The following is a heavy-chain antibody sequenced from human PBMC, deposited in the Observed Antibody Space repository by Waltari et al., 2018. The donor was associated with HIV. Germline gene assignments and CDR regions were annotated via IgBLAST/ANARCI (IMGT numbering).Heavy chain of an antibody. V-gene: IGHV6-1*02. J-gene: IGHJ4*02. Sequence: QVQLEQSGPGLVKPSQTLSVSCGISGDSLSSNTAAWNWNRMSPSRGLGWLGRTNRRSEGHYDYAVPLQGRLSIGADTSHNRFTLHLNSVTPEDTAIYFCARDSFGFDFWGQGTLVTVS. CDR1: GDSLSSNTAA. CDR3: ARDSFGFDF. D-gene: IGHD3-9*01. CDR2: TNRRSEGHY.